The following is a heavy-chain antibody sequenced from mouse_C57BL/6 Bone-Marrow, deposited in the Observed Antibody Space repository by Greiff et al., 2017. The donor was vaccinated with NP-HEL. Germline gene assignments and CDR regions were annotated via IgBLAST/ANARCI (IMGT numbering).Heavy chain of an antibody. CDR2: IRHNANGYTT. CDR3: ARYDYYGSSIYWYFDV. Sequence: EVQLLESGGGLVLPGGFTFPAYYMCWVSLPPGKALEWLGFIRHNANGYTTEYSAYLKGRFTISGDNSQSILYLQMNALRAEDSATYYCARYDYYGSSIYWYFDVWGTGTTVTVSS. J-gene: IGHJ1*03. V-gene: IGHV7-3*01. CDR1: TFPAYY. D-gene: IGHD1-1*01.